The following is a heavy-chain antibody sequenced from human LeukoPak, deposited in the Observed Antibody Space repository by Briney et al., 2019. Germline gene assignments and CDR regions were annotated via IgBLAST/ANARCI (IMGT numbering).Heavy chain of an antibody. CDR3: AKDRYSSGCCYFDY. CDR1: GFTFSSYG. Sequence: GGSLRLSCAASGFTFSSYGMHWVRQAPGKGLEWVAVISHDGSNKYYADSVKGRFTISRDNSKNTLYLRMNSLRAEDTAVYYCAKDRYSSGCCYFDYWGQGTLVTVSS. V-gene: IGHV3-30*18. D-gene: IGHD6-19*01. CDR2: ISHDGSNK. J-gene: IGHJ4*02.